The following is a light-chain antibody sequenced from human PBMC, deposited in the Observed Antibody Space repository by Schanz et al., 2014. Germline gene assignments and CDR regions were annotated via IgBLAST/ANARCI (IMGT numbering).Light chain of an antibody. CDR2: STN. CDR1: SGSVSTTYY. CDR3: VLYMGSGSWV. Sequence: TVVTQEPSFSVSPGGTVTLTCGLSSGSVSTTYYPSWYQQTPGQAPRTLIYSTNTRSSGVPDRFSGSILGDKAALTITGAQADDESDYYCVLYMGSGSWVFGGGTKVTVL. V-gene: IGLV8-61*01. J-gene: IGLJ3*02.